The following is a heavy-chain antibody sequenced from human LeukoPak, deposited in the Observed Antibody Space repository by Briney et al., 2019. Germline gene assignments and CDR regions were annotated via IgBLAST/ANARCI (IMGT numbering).Heavy chain of an antibody. D-gene: IGHD3-3*01. V-gene: IGHV4-39*01. J-gene: IGHJ3*02. CDR2: IHFTGTT. CDR3: ARQRDTASVGAFDT. CDR1: GGSIRTNTNFWGWGSSSY. Sequence: MASETLSLTCSVSGGSIRTNTNFWGWGSSSYWGWIRQPPGKGLEWIGSIHFTGTTYYNSSLQSRLTISVDTSKNLFSLKLTSVIATDTALYYCARQRDTASVGAFDTWGQGTMVIVSP.